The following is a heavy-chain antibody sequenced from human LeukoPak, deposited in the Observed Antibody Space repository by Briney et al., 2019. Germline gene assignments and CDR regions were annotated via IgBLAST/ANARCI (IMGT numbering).Heavy chain of an antibody. CDR1: GGSFSAYY. Sequence: PSETLSLTCAVYGGSFSAYYWSWIRQPPGKGLEWIGEINYSENTNWIGEINHSENTNYNPSLKSRVTISVDTSKNQFSLQLRSVTAADTAVYYCTRNFDRSGYYLAYWGQGNLVTVSS. CDR2: INHSENT. CDR3: TRNFDRSGYYLAY. D-gene: IGHD3-22*01. V-gene: IGHV4-34*01. J-gene: IGHJ4*02.